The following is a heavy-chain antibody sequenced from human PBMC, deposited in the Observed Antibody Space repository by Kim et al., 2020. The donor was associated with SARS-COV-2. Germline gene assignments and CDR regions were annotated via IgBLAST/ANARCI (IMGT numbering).Heavy chain of an antibody. CDR3: ARHVGRLPPSYCDS. CDR2: IFYTGST. V-gene: IGHV4-39*01. Sequence: SETLSLTCTVSGGSITSSTYYWGWIRQPPGKGLEWIASIFYTGSTHYIPYLRTRLTMSVDRSKNQFSLKLSSVTAADTAVYYCARHVGRLPPSYCDSWGQGTLVTVSS. J-gene: IGHJ4*02. CDR1: GGSITSSTYY.